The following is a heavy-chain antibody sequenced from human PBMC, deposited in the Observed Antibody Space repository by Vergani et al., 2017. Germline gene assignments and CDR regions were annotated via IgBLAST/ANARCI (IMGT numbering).Heavy chain of an antibody. CDR3: ARSSGSGYYYEYNFDY. D-gene: IGHD3-22*01. J-gene: IGHJ4*02. CDR1: GGSISSYY. V-gene: IGHV4-59*01. CDR2: IYYSGST. Sequence: QVQLQESGPGLVKPSETLSLTCTVSGGSISSYYWSWIRQPPGKGLEWIGYIYYSGSTNYNPSLKSRVTISVDTSKNQFSLKLSSVTAADTAVYYCARSSGSGYYYEYNFDYWGQGTLVTVSS.